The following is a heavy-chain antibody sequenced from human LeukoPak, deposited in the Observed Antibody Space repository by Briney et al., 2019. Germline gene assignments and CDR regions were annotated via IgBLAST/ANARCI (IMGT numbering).Heavy chain of an antibody. CDR2: INHSGST. J-gene: IGHJ3*02. Sequence: SETLSLTCAVCGGSFSGYYWSWIRQPPGKGLEWIGEINHSGSTNYNPSLKSRVTISVDTSKNQFSLKLSSVTAADTAVYYCARRSGTYHAFDIWGQGTMVTVSS. CDR1: GGSFSGYY. CDR3: ARRSGTYHAFDI. V-gene: IGHV4-34*01. D-gene: IGHD1-26*01.